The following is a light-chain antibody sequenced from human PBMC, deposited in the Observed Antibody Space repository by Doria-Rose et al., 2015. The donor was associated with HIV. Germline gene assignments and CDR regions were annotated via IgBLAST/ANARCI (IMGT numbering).Light chain of an antibody. V-gene: IGKV3-20*01. CDR2: DGS. CDR3: HQYGTSWT. CDR1: QSFSSTY. Sequence: TQSPGTLSLSPGERATLSCRASQSFSSTYLAWYQQKPGQAPSLLIYDGSTRATGIPDRFSASGSGTDSTLTINRLGPEDFAPYYCHQYGTSWTFGQGTKVEI. J-gene: IGKJ1*01.